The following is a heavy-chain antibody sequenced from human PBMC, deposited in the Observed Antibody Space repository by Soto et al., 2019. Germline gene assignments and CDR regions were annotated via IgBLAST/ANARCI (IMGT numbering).Heavy chain of an antibody. CDR2: INHSGST. Sequence: SETLSLTCGVYGGSFSGCYWSWIRQPPGKGLEWIGEINHSGSTNYNPSLKSRVTISVDTSKNQFSLKLSSVTAADTAVYYCARGGVSRWFDPWGQGTLVTVSS. CDR3: ARGGVSRWFDP. CDR1: GGSFSGCY. V-gene: IGHV4-34*01. D-gene: IGHD6-13*01. J-gene: IGHJ5*02.